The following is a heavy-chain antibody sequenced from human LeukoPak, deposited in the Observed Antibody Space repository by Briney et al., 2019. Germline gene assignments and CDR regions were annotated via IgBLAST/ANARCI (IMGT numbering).Heavy chain of an antibody. V-gene: IGHV3-30*18. CDR1: GFTFSSYW. CDR2: ISYDGSNK. J-gene: IGHJ4*02. Sequence: PGGSLRLSCAASGFTFSSYWMHWVRQAPGKGLEWVAVISYDGSNKYYADSVKGRFTISRDNSKDTLYLQMNSLRAEDTAVYYCAKPDTETDIVVVVAAPPPFDYWGQGTLVTVSS. CDR3: AKPDTETDIVVVVAAPPPFDY. D-gene: IGHD2-15*01.